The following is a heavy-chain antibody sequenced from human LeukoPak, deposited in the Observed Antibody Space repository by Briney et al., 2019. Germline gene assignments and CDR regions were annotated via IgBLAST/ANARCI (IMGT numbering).Heavy chain of an antibody. V-gene: IGHV4-61*01. D-gene: IGHD4-23*01. CDR2: ISYSGST. J-gene: IGHJ4*02. CDR3: AREYGGNSGLYYFDY. CDR1: GGSVSSGSYY. Sequence: PSETLSLTCTVSGGSVSSGSYYWSWIRQPPGKGLEWIGYISYSGSTNYNPSLKSRVTISEDTSKNQFSLKLSSVTAADTAVYYCAREYGGNSGLYYFDYWGQGTLVTVSS.